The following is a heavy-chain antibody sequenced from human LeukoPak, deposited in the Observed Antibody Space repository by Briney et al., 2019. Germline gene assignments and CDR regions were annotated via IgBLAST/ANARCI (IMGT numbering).Heavy chain of an antibody. D-gene: IGHD3-10*01. CDR3: ARLVRAPYYYYGMEV. J-gene: IGHJ6*02. CDR1: GGSISSYY. Sequence: SETLSLTCTVSGGSISSYYWSWIRQPPGKGLEWIGYIYYSGSTNYNPSLKSRVTISVDTSKNQFSLKLSSVTAADTAVYYCARLVRAPYYYYGMEVWGQGTTVTVSS. V-gene: IGHV4-59*08. CDR2: IYYSGST.